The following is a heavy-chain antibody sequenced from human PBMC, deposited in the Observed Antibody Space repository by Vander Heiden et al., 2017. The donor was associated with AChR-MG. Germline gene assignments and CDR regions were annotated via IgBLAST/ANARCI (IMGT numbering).Heavy chain of an antibody. D-gene: IGHD1-1*01. Sequence: EVQLVESGGGLVQPGGSLRLSCAASGSTFSSYEMHWVREVTGKGLEWVSAIGLSGDTYYSDSVKGRFTISRENAKNSLYLQMNSLTSGDTAVYYCAREGLSRNWNDWYFDLWCQGTLVTVSS. CDR2: IGLSGDT. J-gene: IGHJ2*01. CDR3: AREGLSRNWNDWYFDL. CDR1: GSTFSSYE. V-gene: IGHV3-13*01.